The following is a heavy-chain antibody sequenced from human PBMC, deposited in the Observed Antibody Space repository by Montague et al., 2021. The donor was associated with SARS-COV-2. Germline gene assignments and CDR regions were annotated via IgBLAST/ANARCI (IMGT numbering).Heavy chain of an antibody. Sequence: SLRLSCAASGFSFSDYGMTWVRQAPGKGLEWVSGISGSGSGTKYADSVKGRFSISRDNSKKMLYMEMNSVRGDDTTVYYCAKIPPSQLELLDDDYGTDVWGQGTTVTVSS. CDR3: AKIPPSQLELLDDDYGTDV. CDR2: ISGSGSGT. CDR1: GFSFSDYG. J-gene: IGHJ6*02. V-gene: IGHV3-23*01. D-gene: IGHD1-7*01.